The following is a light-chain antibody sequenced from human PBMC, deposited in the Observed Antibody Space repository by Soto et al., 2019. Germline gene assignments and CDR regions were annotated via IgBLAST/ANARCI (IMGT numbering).Light chain of an antibody. Sequence: QSVLTQPASVSGSPGQSITNSFTGTRNEIGGYNYVSCYQQLPGKAPKLMIYDVSNRPSGVSDRFSGSKSGNTASLTISGLQAEDEADYYCSSYTSSSTLGVFGTGTKVTVL. CDR2: DVS. CDR1: RNEIGGYNY. J-gene: IGLJ1*01. V-gene: IGLV2-14*03. CDR3: SSYTSSSTLGV.